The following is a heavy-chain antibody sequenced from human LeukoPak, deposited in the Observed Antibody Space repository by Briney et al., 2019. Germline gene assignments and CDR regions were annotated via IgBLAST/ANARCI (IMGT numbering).Heavy chain of an antibody. Sequence: GASVKVSCKASGYTFTSYYMHWVRQAPGQGLEWMGIINPSGGSTSYAQKFQGRVTITADESTSTAYMELSSLRSEDTAVYYCAREIGRGYCSSTSCPIRLDPWGQGTLVTVSS. CDR1: GYTFTSYY. CDR2: INPSGGST. V-gene: IGHV1-46*01. J-gene: IGHJ5*02. CDR3: AREIGRGYCSSTSCPIRLDP. D-gene: IGHD2-2*01.